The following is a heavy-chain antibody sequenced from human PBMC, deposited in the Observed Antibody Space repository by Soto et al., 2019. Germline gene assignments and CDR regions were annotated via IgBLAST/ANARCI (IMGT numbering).Heavy chain of an antibody. J-gene: IGHJ4*02. Sequence: QVPLQESGPRLVRPSGTLSLTCTVSSGSISTANWWSWVRQPPGRGLEWIGEIYHSGSTNYNLSLQRRVTLSVDKSKNQFSLRLSSVTAADTTTYYCARRGGGVVLAATTPFDYWGQGTLVTVSS. D-gene: IGHD2-15*01. V-gene: IGHV4-4*02. CDR3: ARRGGGVVLAATTPFDY. CDR1: SGSISTANW. CDR2: IYHSGST.